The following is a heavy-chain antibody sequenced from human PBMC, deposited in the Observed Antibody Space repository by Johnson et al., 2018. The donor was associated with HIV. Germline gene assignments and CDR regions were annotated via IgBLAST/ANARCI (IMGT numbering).Heavy chain of an antibody. J-gene: IGHJ3*02. CDR3: TKDRSEAGLYDAFDI. D-gene: IGHD3/OR15-3a*01. CDR2: ITVSGGST. Sequence: VQLVESGGGLVQTGGSLRLSCAASGFTFGSYAMSWVRQAPGKGLEWVSSITVSGGSTHYAESVKGRFTISRDNSKNTLYLQVNSLRVEDTALYYCTKDRSEAGLYDAFDIWGQGARVTVSS. CDR1: GFTFGSYA. V-gene: IGHV3-23*04.